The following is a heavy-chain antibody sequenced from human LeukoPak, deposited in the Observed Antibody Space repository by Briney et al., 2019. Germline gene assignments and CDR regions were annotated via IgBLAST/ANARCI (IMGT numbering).Heavy chain of an antibody. Sequence: SETLSLTCTVSGGSISSYYWSWIRQPPGKGLEWIGYIYYSGSTNYNPSLKSRVTISVDTSKNQFSPKLSSVTAADTAVYYCARRSSGYYYEGSWFDPWGQGTLVTVSS. V-gene: IGHV4-59*08. CDR3: ARRSSGYYYEGSWFDP. D-gene: IGHD3-22*01. CDR1: GGSISSYY. CDR2: IYYSGST. J-gene: IGHJ5*02.